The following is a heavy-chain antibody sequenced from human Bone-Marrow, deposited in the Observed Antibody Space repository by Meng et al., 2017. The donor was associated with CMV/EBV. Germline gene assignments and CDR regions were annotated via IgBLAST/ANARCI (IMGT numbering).Heavy chain of an antibody. CDR3: ARDTPDYDFWSGYADY. Sequence: LSLTCAASGFTFSSYAMHWVRQAPGKGLEWVAVISYDGSNKYYADSVKGRFTISRDNSKNTLYLQMNSLRAEDTAVYYCARDTPDYDFWSGYADYWGQGTLVTVSS. CDR1: GFTFSSYA. J-gene: IGHJ4*02. CDR2: ISYDGSNK. V-gene: IGHV3-30-3*01. D-gene: IGHD3-3*01.